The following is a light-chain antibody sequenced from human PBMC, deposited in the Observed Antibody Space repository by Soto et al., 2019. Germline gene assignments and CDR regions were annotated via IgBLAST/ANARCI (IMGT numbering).Light chain of an antibody. CDR3: SSYAGSNYVV. J-gene: IGLJ2*01. Sequence: QSALTQPPSASGSPGKSVPISCTGTSRDVGGYNYVSWYQQHPGKAPKLMIYEVSKRPSGVPDRFSGSKSGNTASLTVSGLQAEDEADYYCSSYAGSNYVVFGGGTKLTVL. CDR2: EVS. V-gene: IGLV2-8*01. CDR1: SRDVGGYNY.